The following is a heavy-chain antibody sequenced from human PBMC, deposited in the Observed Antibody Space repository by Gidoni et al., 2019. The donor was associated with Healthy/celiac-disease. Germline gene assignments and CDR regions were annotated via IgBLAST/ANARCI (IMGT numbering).Heavy chain of an antibody. CDR3: RQSYSSSWNEVDV. V-gene: IGHV4-34*01. CDR2: INHSGST. Sequence: QVQLQQWGAGLLKPSETLSLTCAVYGGSFSGYYWSWIRQPPGKGLEWIGEINHSGSTNYNPSLKSRVTISVDTSKNQFSLKLSSVTAADTAVYYCRQSYSSSWNEVDVWGKGTTVTVSS. CDR1: GGSFSGYY. D-gene: IGHD6-13*01. J-gene: IGHJ6*04.